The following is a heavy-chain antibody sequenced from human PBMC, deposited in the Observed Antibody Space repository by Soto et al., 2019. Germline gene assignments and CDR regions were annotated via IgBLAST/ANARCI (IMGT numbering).Heavy chain of an antibody. CDR3: ARDPGYSSGWYAGHYFDY. Sequence: SVKVSCKASGGTFSNYPISWVRQAPGQGLEWMGGIIPIFGTVNYAQKFQGRVTITADESTSTAYMELSSLRSEDTAVYYCARDPGYSSGWYAGHYFDYWGQGTLVTVSS. V-gene: IGHV1-69*13. J-gene: IGHJ4*02. CDR2: IIPIFGTV. CDR1: GGTFSNYP. D-gene: IGHD6-19*01.